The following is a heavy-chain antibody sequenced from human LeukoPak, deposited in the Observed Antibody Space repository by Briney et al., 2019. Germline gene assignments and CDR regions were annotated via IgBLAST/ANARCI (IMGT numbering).Heavy chain of an antibody. J-gene: IGHJ3*02. D-gene: IGHD5-18*01. CDR1: GGSISSYY. Sequence: SETLSLTCTVSGGSISSYYWSWIRQPPGKGLEWIGYIYYSGSTNYNPSLKSRVTISVHTSKNQFSLKLSSVTAADTAVYYCARDRGYSYGSTNHAFDIWGQGTMVTVSS. CDR2: IYYSGST. CDR3: ARDRGYSYGSTNHAFDI. V-gene: IGHV4-59*12.